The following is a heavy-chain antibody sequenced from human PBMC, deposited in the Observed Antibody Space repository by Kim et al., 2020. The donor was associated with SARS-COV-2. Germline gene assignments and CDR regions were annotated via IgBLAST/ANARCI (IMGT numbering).Heavy chain of an antibody. J-gene: IGHJ6*02. CDR3: ARGNNFDWLLSPRKYGMDV. Sequence: SETLSLTCTVSGGSISSSSYYWGWIRQPPGKGLEWIGSIYYSGSTYYNPSLKSRVTISVDTSKNQFSLKLSSVTAADTAVYYCARGNNFDWLLSPRKYGMDVWGQGTTVTVSS. CDR1: GGSISSSSYY. CDR2: IYYSGST. V-gene: IGHV4-39*07. D-gene: IGHD3-9*01.